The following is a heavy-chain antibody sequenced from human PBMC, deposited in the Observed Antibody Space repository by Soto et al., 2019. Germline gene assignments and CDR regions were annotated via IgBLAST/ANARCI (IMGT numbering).Heavy chain of an antibody. Sequence: SETLSLTCALSGASISSGDYYWSWVRQHTGKGREWIGYIYHSGSTNYNPPLKSRVAISVDTSKNQFSLNLRSVTAADTAVYYCGPRGAVADPRGYWGQGTLVTVSS. V-gene: IGHV4-31*11. J-gene: IGHJ4*02. CDR3: GPRGAVADPRGY. D-gene: IGHD6-19*01. CDR2: IYHSGST. CDR1: GASISSGDYY.